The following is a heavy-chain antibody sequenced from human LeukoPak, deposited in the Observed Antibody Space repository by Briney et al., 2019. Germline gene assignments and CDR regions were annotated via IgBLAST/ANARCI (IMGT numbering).Heavy chain of an antibody. D-gene: IGHD5-24*01. V-gene: IGHV3-23*01. CDR3: AKVQEMGTILPPCQY. CDR2: ISGSGGTT. Sequence: GGSLRLSCAASGFTFSSYAMSWVRQAPGKGLEWVSAISGSGGTTFYADSVKGRFTISRDNSKNTLSLQVSSLRAADTAVYYCAKVQEMGTILPPCQYWGQGALVTVSS. CDR1: GFTFSSYA. J-gene: IGHJ4*02.